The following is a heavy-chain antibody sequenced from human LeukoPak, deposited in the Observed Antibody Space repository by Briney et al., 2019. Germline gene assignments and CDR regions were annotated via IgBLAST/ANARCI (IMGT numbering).Heavy chain of an antibody. CDR1: GFTFGDYA. V-gene: IGHV3-49*03. J-gene: IGHJ4*02. Sequence: GGSLRLSCTASGFTFGDYAMSWFRQAPGKGLEWVGFIRSNTYGGTAEYAASVKGRFTISRDDSKSIAYLQMNSLKIEDTAVYYCTKGDYHAYWGQGTLATVSS. CDR2: IRSNTYGGTA. CDR3: TKGDYHAY.